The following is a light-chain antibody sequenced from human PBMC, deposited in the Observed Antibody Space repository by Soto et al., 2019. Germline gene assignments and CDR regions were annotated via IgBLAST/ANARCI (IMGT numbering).Light chain of an antibody. CDR2: RTS. Sequence: EIVMTQSPATLSVSPGERATLSCRASQSISSNLAWYQQKPGQAPRLLMFRTSSRATGFPARFSGSGSGTEFSLTISSLQSEDSGVYYCQQYNNWPRATFGGGTKVEIK. CDR1: QSISSN. J-gene: IGKJ4*01. CDR3: QQYNNWPRAT. V-gene: IGKV3-15*01.